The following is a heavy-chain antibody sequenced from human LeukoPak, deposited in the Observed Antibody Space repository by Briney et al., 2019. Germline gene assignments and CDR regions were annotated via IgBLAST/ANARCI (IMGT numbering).Heavy chain of an antibody. D-gene: IGHD7-27*01. CDR2: ISASGDVT. CDR3: ARDLTGIGFFDY. Sequence: GGSLRLSCAASGFSFSAYPMGWVRQAPGKGLQWLSGISASGDVTFHADRVKGRFAISRDNSKNTLYLQMNSLRAEDTAVYYCARDLTGIGFFDYWGQGTLVTVSS. CDR1: GFSFSAYP. J-gene: IGHJ4*02. V-gene: IGHV3-23*01.